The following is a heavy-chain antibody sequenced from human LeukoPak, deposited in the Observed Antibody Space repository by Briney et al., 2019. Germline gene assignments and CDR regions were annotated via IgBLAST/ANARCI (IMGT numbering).Heavy chain of an antibody. D-gene: IGHD6-19*01. CDR3: ARERVGSSGWYGGADAFAI. Sequence: GASVKVSCKASGYTFTSYGISWVRQAPGQGLEWMGWISAYNGNTNYAQKLQGRVTMTTDTSTSTAYMELRSLRSDDTAVYYCARERVGSSGWYGGADAFAIWGQGTMVTVSS. CDR2: ISAYNGNT. V-gene: IGHV1-18*01. CDR1: GYTFTSYG. J-gene: IGHJ3*02.